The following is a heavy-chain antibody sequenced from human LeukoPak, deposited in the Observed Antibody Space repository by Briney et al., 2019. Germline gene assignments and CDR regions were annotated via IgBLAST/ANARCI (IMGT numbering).Heavy chain of an antibody. CDR2: ISYDGSTK. CDR3: ARDFYHNY. J-gene: IGHJ4*02. CDR1: GFTFSSYA. V-gene: IGHV3-30*04. D-gene: IGHD2/OR15-2a*01. Sequence: GGSLRLSCAASGFTFSSYAMHWVRQAPGKGLEWVALISYDGSTKYYADSVKGRFTFSRDNSKNTLYLQMNSLRTDDTAVYYCARDFYHNYWGQGTLVTVSS.